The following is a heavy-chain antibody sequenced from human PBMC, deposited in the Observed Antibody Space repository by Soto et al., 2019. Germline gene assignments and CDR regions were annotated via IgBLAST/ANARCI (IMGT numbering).Heavy chain of an antibody. CDR3: AKVSLGALTFTDYYYYGLDV. D-gene: IGHD1-26*01. CDR1: GFTFSTYA. J-gene: IGHJ6*02. Sequence: VGSLRLSCAASGFTFSTYAMNWVRQAPGKGLEWVSAISGGGGSTYYADSVKGRVTISRDNSKNTLYLQMNSLRAEDTAVYYCAKVSLGALTFTDYYYYGLDVWGQGTTVTVSS. CDR2: ISGGGGST. V-gene: IGHV3-23*01.